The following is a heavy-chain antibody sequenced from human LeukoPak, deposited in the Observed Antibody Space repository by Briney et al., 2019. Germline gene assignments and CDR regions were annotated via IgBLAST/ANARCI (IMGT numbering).Heavy chain of an antibody. J-gene: IGHJ4*02. Sequence: PGGSLRLSCSASGFSLSTDGMSWVRQAPGKGLEWVSGILGLGGASRTYYADSVKGRFTISRDNAKNSLYLQMNSLRAEDMALYYCAKGGVGATFYRFDYWGQGTLVTVSS. CDR1: GFSLSTDG. CDR3: AKGGVGATFYRFDY. CDR2: ILGLGGASRT. V-gene: IGHV3-23*01. D-gene: IGHD1-26*01.